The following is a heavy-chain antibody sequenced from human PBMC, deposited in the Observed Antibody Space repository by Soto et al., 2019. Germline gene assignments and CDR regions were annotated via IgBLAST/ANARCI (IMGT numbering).Heavy chain of an antibody. CDR3: ARERIQLWSSYYYYGMDV. D-gene: IGHD5-18*01. CDR2: INPNSGGT. Sequence: ASVKVSCKASGYTFTGYYMHCVRQAPGQVLEWMGWINPNSGGTNYAQKFQGWVTMTRDTSISTAYMELSRLRSDDTAVYYCARERIQLWSSYYYYGMDVWGQGTTVTVSS. J-gene: IGHJ6*02. CDR1: GYTFTGYY. V-gene: IGHV1-2*04.